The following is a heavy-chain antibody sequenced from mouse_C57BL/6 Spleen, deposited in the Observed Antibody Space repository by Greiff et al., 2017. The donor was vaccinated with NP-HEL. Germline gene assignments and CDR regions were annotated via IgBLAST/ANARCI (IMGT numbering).Heavy chain of an antibody. Sequence: QVQLQQPGAELVKPGASVKLSCKASGYTFTSYWMHWVKQRPGQGLEWIGKIHPNSGSTNYNEKFKSKATLTVDKSSSTAYMQLSSLTSEDSAVYYCARGYDYDVDFDYWGQGTTLTVSS. CDR2: IHPNSGST. V-gene: IGHV1-64*01. J-gene: IGHJ2*01. D-gene: IGHD2-4*01. CDR3: ARGYDYDVDFDY. CDR1: GYTFTSYW.